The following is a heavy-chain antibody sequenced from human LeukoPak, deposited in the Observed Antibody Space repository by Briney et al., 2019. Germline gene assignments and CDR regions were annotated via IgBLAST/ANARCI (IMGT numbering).Heavy chain of an antibody. D-gene: IGHD3-22*01. Sequence: SQTLSLTCTVSGGSISSESYYWNWIRQPAGKGLEWIGSFYYSVGAAFNPSLKSRLSISVDTSKNQMSLHLTSVTAADTAVYYCARGIRFYDTSVMWLDPWGQGTLVAVSS. CDR3: ARGIRFYDTSVMWLDP. V-gene: IGHV4-30-4*07. CDR1: GGSISSESYY. CDR2: FYYSVGA. J-gene: IGHJ5*02.